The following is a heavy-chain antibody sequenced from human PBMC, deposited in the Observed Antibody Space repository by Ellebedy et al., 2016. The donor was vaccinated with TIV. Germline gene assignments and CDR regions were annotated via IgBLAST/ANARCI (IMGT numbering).Heavy chain of an antibody. CDR3: ARGRSSWYSALYFFDY. CDR1: GYTFTGYY. V-gene: IGHV1-2*04. D-gene: IGHD6-13*01. J-gene: IGHJ4*02. CDR2: INPNSGAT. Sequence: AASVKVSCKASGYTFTGYYIHWVRQAPGQGLEWMGWINPNSGATNYAQQFPDWVTMTTDTSISTAYVELTRLKSDDTAVYYCARGRSSWYSALYFFDYWGQGTLVTVSS.